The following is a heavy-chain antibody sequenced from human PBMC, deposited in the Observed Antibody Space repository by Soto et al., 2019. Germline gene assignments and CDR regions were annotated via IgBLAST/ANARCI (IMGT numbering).Heavy chain of an antibody. V-gene: IGHV4-59*01. J-gene: IGHJ3*02. CDR2: IYYSGGT. CDR3: ARDRWLDDTSGYSAFDT. CDR1: GGSISSYY. D-gene: IGHD3-22*01. Sequence: SETLSLTCTVSGGSISSYYWSWIRQPPGKGLEWIGYIYYSGGTNYNPSLKSRVTISVDTSKNQFSLKLSSVTAADTAVYYCARDRWLDDTSGYSAFDTWGQGTMVTVSS.